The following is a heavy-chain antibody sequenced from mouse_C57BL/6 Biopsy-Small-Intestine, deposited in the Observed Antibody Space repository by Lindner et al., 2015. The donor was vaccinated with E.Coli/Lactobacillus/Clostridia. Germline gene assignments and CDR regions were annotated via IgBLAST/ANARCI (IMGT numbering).Heavy chain of an antibody. CDR3: ARSLVIYYGNGFAY. CDR2: INPNNGGT. CDR1: GYTFADYN. V-gene: IGHV1-18*01. J-gene: IGHJ3*01. Sequence: VQLQESGPELVKPGASVKIPCKASGYTFADYNMDWVKQSHGKSLEWIGDINPNNGGTIYNQKFKGKATLTVDKSSSTAYMEPRSLTSEDTAVYYCARSLVIYYGNGFAYWGQGTLVTVSA. D-gene: IGHD2-1*01.